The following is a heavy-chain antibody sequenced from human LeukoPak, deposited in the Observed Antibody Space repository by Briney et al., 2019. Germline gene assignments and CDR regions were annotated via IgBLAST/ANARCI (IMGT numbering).Heavy chain of an antibody. CDR1: GFTFNSYW. CDR2: ISGSGGST. CDR3: AKDVNMTDYFDY. D-gene: IGHD2/OR15-2a*01. Sequence: PGGSLRLSCAASGFTFNSYWMSWVRQAPGKGLEWVSAISGSGGSTYYADSVKGRFTISRDNSKNTLYLQMNSLRAEDTAVYYCAKDVNMTDYFDYWGQGTLVTVSS. J-gene: IGHJ4*02. V-gene: IGHV3-23*01.